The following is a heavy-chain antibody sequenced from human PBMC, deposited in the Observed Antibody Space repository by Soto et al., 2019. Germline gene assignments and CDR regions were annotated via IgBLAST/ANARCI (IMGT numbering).Heavy chain of an antibody. CDR3: ATEALSLITVVVPTFGY. Sequence: GSLRLSCAASGFTYSNYAMNWVRQAPEKGLEWVAYISASSSSIYYSDSVEGRFTISRDNAKNSLYLQMNSLRDEDTAVYYCATEALSLITVVVPTFGYWGQGRLVTVSS. J-gene: IGHJ1*01. D-gene: IGHD4-4*01. CDR1: GFTYSNYA. CDR2: ISASSSSI. V-gene: IGHV3-48*02.